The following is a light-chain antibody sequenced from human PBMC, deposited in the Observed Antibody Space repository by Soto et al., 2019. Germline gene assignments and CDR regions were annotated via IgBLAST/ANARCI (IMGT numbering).Light chain of an antibody. CDR1: SSDIGSFNY. CDR3: SSYTTTSTQV. Sequence: QSALTQPASVSGSPGQSITISCTGTSSDIGSFNYVSWYQHHPATAPKLIIYGVSNRPSGVSNRFSGSKSGNTASLTISGLQAEDVADYYCSSYTTTSTQVFGTGTKVTVL. CDR2: GVS. V-gene: IGLV2-14*03. J-gene: IGLJ1*01.